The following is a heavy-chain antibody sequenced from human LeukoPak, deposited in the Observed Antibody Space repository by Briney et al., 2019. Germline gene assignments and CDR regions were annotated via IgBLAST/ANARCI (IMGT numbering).Heavy chain of an antibody. J-gene: IGHJ4*02. CDR3: ARQVDDYVWGSYRLDY. D-gene: IGHD3-16*02. V-gene: IGHV4-39*01. Sequence: SEALSLTCTVSGGSISSSSYYWGWIRQPPGEGLEWIGSIYYSGNTYYNPSLKSRVTISVDTSKNQFSLKLSSVTAADTAVYYCARQVDDYVWGSYRLDYWGQGTLVTVSS. CDR1: GGSISSSSYY. CDR2: IYYSGNT.